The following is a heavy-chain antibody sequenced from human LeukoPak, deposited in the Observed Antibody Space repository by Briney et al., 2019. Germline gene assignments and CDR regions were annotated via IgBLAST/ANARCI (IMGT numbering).Heavy chain of an antibody. V-gene: IGHV3-11*05. D-gene: IGHD1-14*01. CDR1: GFTFSDYY. Sequence: GGSLRLSCAASGFTFSDYYMSWIRQAPGKGLEWVSYISASSSYTNFADSVKGRFTISRDNARNSLYLQMNSLRAEDTAVYYCARGGTYRRPHFDYWGQGTLVTVSS. CDR2: ISASSSYT. J-gene: IGHJ4*02. CDR3: ARGGTYRRPHFDY.